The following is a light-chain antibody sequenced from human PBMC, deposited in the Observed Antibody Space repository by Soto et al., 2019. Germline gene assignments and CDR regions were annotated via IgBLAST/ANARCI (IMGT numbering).Light chain of an antibody. CDR3: QKFSSYPLT. CDR2: DAS. Sequence: IVLAQSPAGLCLSAVATATLSCSASQTVRNNYLAWYQQKPGQAPRLLIYDASSRATGIPDRFSGGGSGTDFTLTISRLEPEDFAVYYCQKFSSYPLTCGGG. CDR1: QTVRNNY. J-gene: IGKJ4*01. V-gene: IGKV3-20*01.